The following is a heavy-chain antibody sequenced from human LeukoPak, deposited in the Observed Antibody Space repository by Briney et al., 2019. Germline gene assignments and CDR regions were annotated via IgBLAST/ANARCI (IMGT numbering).Heavy chain of an antibody. Sequence: PSETLSLTCTVSGGFSSSYYWSWIRQPAGKGLEWIGRIYTSGSTFYNPSLTSRVTISVDRSKNQFSLKLRSVIGADTAVYYCARGNGGNSGADSFDIWGQGTMVTVSS. CDR1: GGFSSSYY. D-gene: IGHD4-23*01. J-gene: IGHJ3*02. CDR3: ARGNGGNSGADSFDI. V-gene: IGHV4-4*07. CDR2: IYTSGST.